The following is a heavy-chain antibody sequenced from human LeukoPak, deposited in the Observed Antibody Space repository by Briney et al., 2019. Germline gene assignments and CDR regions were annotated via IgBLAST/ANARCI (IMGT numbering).Heavy chain of an antibody. Sequence: PGGSLRLSCAASGFTFSSYAMNWVRQAPGKGLERVSAISSSGDNTYYADSVKGRFTISRDNSRNTLYLQMNSLRAEDTAVYYCARRGSCWYYFDYWGQGTLVTVSS. CDR3: ARRGSCWYYFDY. CDR1: GFTFSSYA. CDR2: ISSSGDNT. D-gene: IGHD6-13*01. V-gene: IGHV3-23*01. J-gene: IGHJ4*02.